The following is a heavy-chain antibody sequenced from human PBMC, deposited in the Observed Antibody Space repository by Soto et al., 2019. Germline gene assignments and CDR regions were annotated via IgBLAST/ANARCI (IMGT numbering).Heavy chain of an antibody. J-gene: IGHJ4*02. CDR3: ASRVGCSGGSCYVHY. CDR2: IIPILGIA. CDR1: GGTFSSYT. D-gene: IGHD2-15*01. Sequence: QVQLVQSGAEVKKPGSSVKVSCKASGGTFSSYTISWVRQAPGQGLEWMGRIIPILGIANYAQKFQGRVTITADKSTSTAYMELSSLRSEDTAVYYCASRVGCSGGSCYVHYWGQGTLVTVSS. V-gene: IGHV1-69*02.